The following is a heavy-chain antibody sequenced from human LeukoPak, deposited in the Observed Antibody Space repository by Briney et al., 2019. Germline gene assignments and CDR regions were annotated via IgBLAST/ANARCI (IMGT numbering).Heavy chain of an antibody. CDR2: IYSSGST. CDR1: GVSISSYY. D-gene: IGHD5-18*01. CDR3: ARHVGIHLWSLYFDY. Sequence: SETLSLTCIVSGVSISSYYWSWIRQPPGKGLEWIGYIYSSGSTDYNPSLKSRVTTSLDTSNHQFSLKLTSVTAADTAVYYCARHVGIHLWSLYFDYWGQGSLVTVSS. V-gene: IGHV4-59*08. J-gene: IGHJ4*02.